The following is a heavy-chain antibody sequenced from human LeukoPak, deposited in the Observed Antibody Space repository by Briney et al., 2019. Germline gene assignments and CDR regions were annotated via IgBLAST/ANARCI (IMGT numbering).Heavy chain of an antibody. CDR2: ISGSGGST. J-gene: IGHJ4*02. Sequence: GGSLRLSCAASGCTFSSYSMSWVRQSPGKGLEWVSTISGSGGSTYYAGSVKGRSTISRDNSKKTLYLQMNRLGVEDTAVYYCAKMLDSSDAKFHWWGQGPLVTVS. CDR1: GCTFSSYS. V-gene: IGHV3-23*01. D-gene: IGHD3-22*01. CDR3: AKMLDSSDAKFHW.